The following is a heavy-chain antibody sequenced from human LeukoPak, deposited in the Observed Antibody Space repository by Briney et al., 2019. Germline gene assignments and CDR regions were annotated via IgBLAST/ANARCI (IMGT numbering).Heavy chain of an antibody. CDR2: IKSKTDGGTT. CDR3: TTDGYYYDSSGYYPTDYFDY. D-gene: IGHD3-22*01. Sequence: PGGSLRLSCAASGFTFSNAWMSWVRQAPGKGLEWVGRIKSKTDGGTTDYAAPVKGRFTISRDDSKNTLYLQMNSLKTEDTAVYYCTTDGYYYDSSGYYPTDYFDYWGQGTLVTVSS. J-gene: IGHJ4*02. V-gene: IGHV3-15*01. CDR1: GFTFSNAW.